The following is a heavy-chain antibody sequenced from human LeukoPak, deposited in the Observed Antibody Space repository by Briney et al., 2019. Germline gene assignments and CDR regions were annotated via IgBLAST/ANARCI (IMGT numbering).Heavy chain of an antibody. CDR3: ARDRYSGSSYGGVDQ. CDR1: GCTFTSYY. V-gene: IGHV1-46*01. J-gene: IGHJ4*02. Sequence: ASVKVSCKASGCTFTSYYMHWVRQAPGQGLEWMGLINPSGGSTGYAQKFQGRVTMTRDTSTGTVYMELSSLRSEDTAVYYCARDRYSGSSYGGVDQWGQGTLVSVSS. D-gene: IGHD1-26*01. CDR2: INPSGGST.